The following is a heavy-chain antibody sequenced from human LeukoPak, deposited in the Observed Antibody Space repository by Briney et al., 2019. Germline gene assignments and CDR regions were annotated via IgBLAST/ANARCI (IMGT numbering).Heavy chain of an antibody. Sequence: GGSLRLSCAASGFTFSSYAMSWVRQAPGNGLEWVSAISGSGGSTYYADSVKGRFTISRDNAKNSLYLQMNSLRAEDTAVYYCAREGAHRHYGSGSYYNVAFYYYGMDVWGQGTTVTVSS. V-gene: IGHV3-23*01. CDR2: ISGSGGST. CDR1: GFTFSSYA. D-gene: IGHD3-10*01. CDR3: AREGAHRHYGSGSYYNVAFYYYGMDV. J-gene: IGHJ6*02.